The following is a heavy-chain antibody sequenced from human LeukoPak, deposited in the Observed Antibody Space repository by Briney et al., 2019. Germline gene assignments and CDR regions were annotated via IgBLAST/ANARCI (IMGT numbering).Heavy chain of an antibody. J-gene: IGHJ5*02. CDR1: GFTSSSYA. CDR2: ISGSGGST. Sequence: GGSLRLSCAASGFTSSSYAMSWDRQAPGKGLEWVSAISGSGGSTYYADSVKGRFTISRDNSKNTLYLQMNSLRAEDTAVYYCAKAEGFLEWFPSWGQGTLVTVSS. V-gene: IGHV3-23*01. D-gene: IGHD3-3*01. CDR3: AKAEGFLEWFPS.